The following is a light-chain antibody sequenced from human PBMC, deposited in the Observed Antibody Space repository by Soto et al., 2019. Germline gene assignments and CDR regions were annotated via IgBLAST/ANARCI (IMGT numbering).Light chain of an antibody. V-gene: IGKV1-33*01. CDR2: DTS. J-gene: IGKJ1*01. CDR1: QDISNY. Sequence: DIPMTQSPSSLSASIGDRVTITCQASQDISNYLNWYQQKPGKAPKLLIYDTSNLETGVPSRFSGGGSWTSYVITISGLQPEDIATYYCQQYANLPWTFGRGTKVEVK. CDR3: QQYANLPWT.